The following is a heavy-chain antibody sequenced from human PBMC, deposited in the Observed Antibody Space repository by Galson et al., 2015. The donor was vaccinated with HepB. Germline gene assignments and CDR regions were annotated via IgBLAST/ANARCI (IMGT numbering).Heavy chain of an antibody. V-gene: IGHV3-30*18. CDR3: AKVRDAMGRDY. J-gene: IGHJ4*02. CDR1: GFTFSSYG. Sequence: SLRLSCAASGFTFSSYGMHWVRQAPGKGLEWVAVISYDGSNKYYADSVKGRFTISRDNSKNTLYLQMNSLRAEDTAVYYCAKVRDAMGRDYWGQGTLVTVSS. CDR2: ISYDGSNK. D-gene: IGHD3-10*01.